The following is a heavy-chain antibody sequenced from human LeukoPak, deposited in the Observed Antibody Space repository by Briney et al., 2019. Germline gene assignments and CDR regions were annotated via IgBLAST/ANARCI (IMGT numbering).Heavy chain of an antibody. J-gene: IGHJ4*02. CDR2: IDGRGADT. Sequence: GGSLRLSCAASGFTFSTYTMTWVRQAPGKGLECVSTIDGRGADTYYADSVKGRFTISRDNSRNTVYLKMNSLRADDTAVYYCAKDRAGTPWADWGQGTLVTVSS. CDR3: AKDRAGTPWAD. D-gene: IGHD1-1*01. CDR1: GFTFSTYT. V-gene: IGHV3-23*01.